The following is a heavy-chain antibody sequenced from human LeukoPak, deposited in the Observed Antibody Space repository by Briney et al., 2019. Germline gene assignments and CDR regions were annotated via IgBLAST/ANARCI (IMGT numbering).Heavy chain of an antibody. CDR2: ISGSGSGGSP. CDR1: GFTFSSFA. D-gene: IGHD5-24*01. J-gene: IGHJ4*02. V-gene: IGHV3-23*01. Sequence: PGGSLRLSCAASGFTFSSFAMSWVRQAPGQGLEGGSSISGSGSGGSPYYADSVKGRFTISRDNSKNTLDLQMNSRRAEDKAVYYCAKSCYNRFDYWGQGTLVTVSS. CDR3: AKSCYNRFDY.